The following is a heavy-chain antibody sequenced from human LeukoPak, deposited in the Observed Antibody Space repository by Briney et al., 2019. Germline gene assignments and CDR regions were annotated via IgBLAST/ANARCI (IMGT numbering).Heavy chain of an antibody. V-gene: IGHV1-2*02. CDR3: ASALHYDYVWGSYRSSGFDY. J-gene: IGHJ4*02. D-gene: IGHD3-16*02. Sequence: ASVKVSCKASGYTFTGYYMHWVRQAPGQGLEWMGWINPNSGGTNYAQKFQGRVTMTRDTSISTAYMELSRLGSDDTAVYYCASALHYDYVWGSYRSSGFDYWGQGTLVTVSS. CDR2: INPNSGGT. CDR1: GYTFTGYY.